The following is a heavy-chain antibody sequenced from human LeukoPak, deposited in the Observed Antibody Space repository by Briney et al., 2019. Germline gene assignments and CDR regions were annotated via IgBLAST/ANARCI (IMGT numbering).Heavy chain of an antibody. J-gene: IGHJ4*02. CDR2: ISSGSTYT. V-gene: IGHV3-11*03. CDR3: ARGLYSSSWYYFDY. CDR1: GFTFSDHY. D-gene: IGHD6-13*01. Sequence: GGSLRLSCEVSGFTFSDHYMSWIRQAPGKRLEWVSYISSGSTYTNYADSVEGRFTISRDNAKNSLYLQMNSLRAEDTAVYYCARGLYSSSWYYFDYWGQGTLVTVSS.